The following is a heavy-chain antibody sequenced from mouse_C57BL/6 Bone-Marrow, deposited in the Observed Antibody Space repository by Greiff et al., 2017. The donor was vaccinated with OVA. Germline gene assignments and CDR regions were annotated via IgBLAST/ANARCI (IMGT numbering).Heavy chain of an antibody. CDR1: GYTFTSYW. D-gene: IGHD3-2*02. Sequence: VQLQQPGAELVRPGSSVKLSCKASGYTFTSYWMDWVKQRPGQGLEWIGNIYPSDSETHYNQKFKDKATLTVDKSSSTAYMQLSSRTSEDSAVDYCARSFSQLTFAYWGQGTLVTVSA. CDR3: ARSFSQLTFAY. J-gene: IGHJ3*01. V-gene: IGHV1-61*01. CDR2: IYPSDSET.